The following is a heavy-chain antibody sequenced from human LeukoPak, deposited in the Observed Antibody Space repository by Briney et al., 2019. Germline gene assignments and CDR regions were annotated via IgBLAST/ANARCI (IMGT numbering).Heavy chain of an antibody. CDR2: SSGSGGST. CDR1: GFTFSSYA. CDR3: AKDWGYDILTGYYHYYYSYGMDV. D-gene: IGHD3-9*01. V-gene: IGHV3-23*01. J-gene: IGHJ6*02. Sequence: GGSLRLSCAASGFTFSSYAMSWVRQAPGKGLEGVAASSGSGGSTYYADSVEGRFTISRDNSKNTLYLQMNSLRAEDKAVYYCAKDWGYDILTGYYHYYYSYGMDVWGQGTTVTVSS.